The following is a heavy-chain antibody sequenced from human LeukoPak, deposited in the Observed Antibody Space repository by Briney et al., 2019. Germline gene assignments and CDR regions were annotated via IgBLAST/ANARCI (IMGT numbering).Heavy chain of an antibody. CDR2: IYSGGST. V-gene: IGHV3-53*01. CDR3: AREVTSYGYYYYFDY. CDR1: GFIVSSNY. J-gene: IGHJ4*02. D-gene: IGHD5-18*01. Sequence: GGSLRLSCAASGFIVSSNYMSWVRQAPGEGLEWVSVIYSGGSTYYADSVKGRFTISRDNSKNTLYLQMNSLRAEDTAVYYCAREVTSYGYYYYFDYWGQGTLVTVSS.